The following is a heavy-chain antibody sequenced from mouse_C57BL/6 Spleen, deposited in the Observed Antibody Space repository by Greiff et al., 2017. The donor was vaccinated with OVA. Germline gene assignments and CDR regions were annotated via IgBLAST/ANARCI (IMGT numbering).Heavy chain of an antibody. V-gene: IGHV5-12*01. J-gene: IGHJ2*01. CDR3: ARHWTGRGFDY. D-gene: IGHD4-1*01. Sequence: EVMLVESGGGLVQPGGSLKLSCAASGFTFSDYYMYWVRQTPEKRLEWVAYISNGGGSTYYPDTVKVRFTISRDNAKNTLYLQMSRLKSEDTAMYYCARHWTGRGFDYWGQGTTLTVSS. CDR1: GFTFSDYY. CDR2: ISNGGGST.